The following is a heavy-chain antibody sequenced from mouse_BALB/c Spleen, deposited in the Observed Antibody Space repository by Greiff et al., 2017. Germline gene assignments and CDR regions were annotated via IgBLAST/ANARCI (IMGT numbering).Heavy chain of an antibody. CDR3: ARQNYGYWYFDV. V-gene: IGHV5-6*01. CDR1: GFTFSSYG. D-gene: IGHD1-1*01. Sequence: EVKLVESGGDLVKPGGSLKLSCAASGFTFSSYGMSWVRQTPDKRLEWVATISSGGSYTYYPDSVKGRFTISRDNAKNTLYLQMSSLKSEDTAMYYCARQNYGYWYFDVWGAGTTVTVSS. CDR2: ISSGGSYT. J-gene: IGHJ1*01.